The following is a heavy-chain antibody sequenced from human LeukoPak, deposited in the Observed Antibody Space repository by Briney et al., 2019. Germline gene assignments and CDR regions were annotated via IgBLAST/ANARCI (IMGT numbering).Heavy chain of an antibody. CDR1: GFTFSGFS. Sequence: GGSLRLSCAASGFTFSGFSMTWVRQAPGKGLEWVSTVTSSGTITYYADSVKGRFTNSRDNSKNTLYLQMNSLRAEDTALYYCAKGGYCSSTICYTIGGPIDYWGQRTLVTVSS. J-gene: IGHJ4*02. V-gene: IGHV3-23*05. CDR3: AKGGYCSSTICYTIGGPIDY. CDR2: VTSSGTIT. D-gene: IGHD2-2*01.